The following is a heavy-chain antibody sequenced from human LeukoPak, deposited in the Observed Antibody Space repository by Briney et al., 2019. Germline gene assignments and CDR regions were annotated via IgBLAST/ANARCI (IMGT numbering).Heavy chain of an antibody. CDR1: GGTFSSYA. CDR3: ARGGEVAATQLQDY. Sequence: ASVKVSYKASGGTFSSYAISWVRQAPGQGLEWVGIINPSGGSTSYAQKFQGRVTMTGDTSTSTVYMELSSLRSEDTAVYYCARGGEVAATQLQDYWGQGTLVTVSS. V-gene: IGHV1-46*01. D-gene: IGHD2-15*01. J-gene: IGHJ4*02. CDR2: INPSGGST.